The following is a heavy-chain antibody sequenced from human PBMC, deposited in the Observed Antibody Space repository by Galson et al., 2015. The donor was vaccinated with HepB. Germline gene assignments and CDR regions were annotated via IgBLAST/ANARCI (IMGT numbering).Heavy chain of an antibody. CDR2: IWYDGSKK. D-gene: IGHD4-23*01. CDR3: ARGRGADYGGNPGHFDY. Sequence: SLRLSCAASGFILSSYGMHWVRQAPGKGLEWVAVIWYDGSKKYYADSVKGRFTISRDNSKSTLYLQMDSLRVEDTAMFYCARGRGADYGGNPGHFDYWGQGTLVTVSS. V-gene: IGHV3-33*01. CDR1: GFILSSYG. J-gene: IGHJ4*02.